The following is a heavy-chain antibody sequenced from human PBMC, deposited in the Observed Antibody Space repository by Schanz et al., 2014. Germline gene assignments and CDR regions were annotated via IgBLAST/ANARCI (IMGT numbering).Heavy chain of an antibody. D-gene: IGHD6-6*01. CDR2: INGYNGHT. CDR3: ARDQSPYTNSSDVRYFDY. J-gene: IGHJ4*02. Sequence: QVQLVQSGDEVKKPGASVKVSCKTSGYTFSSYGITWVRQAPGQGLEWMGWINGYNGHTLYAQKFQGRLTMTRDTSTSTVYMDLRSLRSDDTAVYYCARDQSPYTNSSDVRYFDYWGQGSLVTVSS. CDR1: GYTFSSYG. V-gene: IGHV1-18*01.